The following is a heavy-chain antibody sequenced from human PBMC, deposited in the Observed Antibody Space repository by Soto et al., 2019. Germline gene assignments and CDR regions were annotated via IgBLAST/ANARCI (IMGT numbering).Heavy chain of an antibody. CDR1: GFTFSSFW. V-gene: IGHV3-74*01. CDR3: ARDRWLVPGEFDY. J-gene: IGHJ4*02. Sequence: EVQLVESGGGLVQPGGSLRPSCAASGFTFSSFWMHWVRQAPGKGLEWVSRASPDGTSTSYADSVKGRFTISRDNAKNSLYLQMNSLRAEDTAVYYCARDRWLVPGEFDYWGQGTLVTVSS. D-gene: IGHD6-19*01. CDR2: ASPDGTST.